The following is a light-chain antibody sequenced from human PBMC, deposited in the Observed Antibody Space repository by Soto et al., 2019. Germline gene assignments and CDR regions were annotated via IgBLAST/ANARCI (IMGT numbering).Light chain of an antibody. CDR3: QQYYNTPLT. J-gene: IGKJ4*01. Sequence: DIVMTQSPDSLAVSLGARATINCKSSQSVLYSSNNKNYLAWYQQKPGQPPKLLIYWASTREFGVPDRFSGSGSGTDFTLTISSLKAEDVAVYYCQQYYNTPLTFGGGTKVEIK. CDR2: WAS. CDR1: QSVLYSSNNKNY. V-gene: IGKV4-1*01.